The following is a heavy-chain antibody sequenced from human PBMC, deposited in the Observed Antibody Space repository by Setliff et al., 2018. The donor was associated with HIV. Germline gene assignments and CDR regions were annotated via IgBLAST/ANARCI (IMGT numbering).Heavy chain of an antibody. V-gene: IGHV3-21*01. CDR1: GFTFSTYT. CDR2: ISYSSTYI. J-gene: IGHJ3*02. D-gene: IGHD3-10*02. Sequence: GGSLRLSCAASGFTFSTYTMNWVRQAPGKGLEWVSSISYSSTYIYYADSVKGRFTISRDNAKNSLYLQLNSLRDEDAAVYYCARDTMWAFDIWGQGTLVTVSS. CDR3: ARDTMWAFDI.